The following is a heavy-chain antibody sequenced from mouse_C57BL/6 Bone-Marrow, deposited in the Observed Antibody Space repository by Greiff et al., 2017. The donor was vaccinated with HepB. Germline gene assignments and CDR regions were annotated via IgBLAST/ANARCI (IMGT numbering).Heavy chain of an antibody. CDR3: ARHGILYYFDY. CDR1: GFTFSSYT. J-gene: IGHJ2*01. Sequence: DVKLVESGGGLVKPGGSLKLSCAASGFTFSSYTMSWVRQTPEKRLEWVATISGGGGNTYYPDSVKGRYTISRDTAKNTLYLQMSSLRSEDTALYYCARHGILYYFDYWGQGTTLTVSS. V-gene: IGHV5-9*01. D-gene: IGHD6-5*01. CDR2: ISGGGGNT.